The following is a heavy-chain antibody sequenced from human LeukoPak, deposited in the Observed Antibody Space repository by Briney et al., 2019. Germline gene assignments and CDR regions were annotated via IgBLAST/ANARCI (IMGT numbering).Heavy chain of an antibody. Sequence: SETPSLTCTVSGGSISGGYWSWIRQPPGRGLEWIGYVYTSGSTNYNPSLKSRVTISVDTSKSQFALKLSSVTAADTAVYYCAKSYFDYSTYYSYYFNLWGQGALVTVSS. D-gene: IGHD4-11*01. CDR3: AKSYFDYSTYYSYYFNL. J-gene: IGHJ4*02. CDR1: GGSISGGY. CDR2: VYTSGST. V-gene: IGHV4-4*09.